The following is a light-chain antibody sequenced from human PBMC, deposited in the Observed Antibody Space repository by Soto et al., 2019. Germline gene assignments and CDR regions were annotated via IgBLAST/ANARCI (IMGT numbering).Light chain of an antibody. J-gene: IGKJ2*01. CDR2: WAS. Sequence: DIVMTQSPDSLAVSLGERDTINCKSSRSILYSSNTKNYLAWYQQKPGQPPKLLIYWASTRESGVPDRFSGSGSGTDFTLTISSLQAEDVAVYYCQQYHSTPYTFGQGTKLEIK. CDR3: QQYHSTPYT. V-gene: IGKV4-1*01. CDR1: RSILYSSNTKNY.